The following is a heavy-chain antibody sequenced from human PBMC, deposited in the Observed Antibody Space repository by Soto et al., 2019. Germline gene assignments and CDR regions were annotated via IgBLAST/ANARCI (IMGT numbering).Heavy chain of an antibody. D-gene: IGHD6-19*01. J-gene: IGHJ5*02. CDR2: ISWNSGTI. Sequence: EVQLVESGGGLVQPGRSLRLSCAASGLTFDDYAMHWVRQAPGKGLEWVAGISWNSGTIGYADSVKGRFTISRDNAKNSLYLKMNKLRAEDTALYYCAKDSNSGRRQGGEFDPWGQGTLVTVSS. CDR3: AKDSNSGRRQGGEFDP. V-gene: IGHV3-9*01. CDR1: GLTFDDYA.